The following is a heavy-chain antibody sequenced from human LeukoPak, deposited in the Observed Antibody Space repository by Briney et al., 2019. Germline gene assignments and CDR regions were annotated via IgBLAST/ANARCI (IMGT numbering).Heavy chain of an antibody. J-gene: IGHJ4*02. CDR2: IWYDGSNK. V-gene: IGHV3-33*01. CDR3: TTILFDYGDYFDY. CDR1: GFTFSSYG. Sequence: GGSLRLSCAASGFTFSSYGMHWVRQAPGKGLEWVAVIWYDGSNKYYADSVKGRFTISRGNSKNTLYLQMNSLKTEDTAVYYCTTILFDYGDYFDYWGQGTLVTVSS. D-gene: IGHD4-17*01.